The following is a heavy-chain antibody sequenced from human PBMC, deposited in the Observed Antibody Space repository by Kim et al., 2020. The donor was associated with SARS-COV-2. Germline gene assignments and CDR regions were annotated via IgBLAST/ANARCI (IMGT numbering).Heavy chain of an antibody. V-gene: IGHV4-34*01. CDR1: NGSFSGYS. CDR3: SSSAIGSDY. CDR2: INHSGST. D-gene: IGHD1-26*01. J-gene: IGHJ4*02. Sequence: SETLSLTCAVYNGSFSGYSWSWIRQPPGKGLEWIGEINHSGSTAYNPSPMSRVTISLDTSKRQSSLMLSTVTAADTAMYYCSSSAIGSDYWGQGTLVTVSS.